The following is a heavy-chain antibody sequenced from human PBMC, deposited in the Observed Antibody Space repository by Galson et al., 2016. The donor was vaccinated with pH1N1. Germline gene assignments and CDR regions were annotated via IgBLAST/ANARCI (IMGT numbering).Heavy chain of an antibody. V-gene: IGHV3-30-3*01. CDR2: ITYDGSNK. D-gene: IGHD2/OR15-2a*01. J-gene: IGHJ6*02. Sequence: SLRLSCAASGFTFSSYAMHWVRQAPGKGLEWVAVITYDGSNKYSADSVKGRFTISRDNSKNTLYLQMNSLRAEDTAVYYCERIVRGGTTAGGMDVWGQGTTVTVSS. CDR3: ERIVRGGTTAGGMDV. CDR1: GFTFSSYA.